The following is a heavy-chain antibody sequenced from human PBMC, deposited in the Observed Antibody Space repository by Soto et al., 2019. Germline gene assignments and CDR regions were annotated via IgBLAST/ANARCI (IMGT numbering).Heavy chain of an antibody. CDR2: IYSGGST. Sequence: GGSLRLSCAASGFTVSSNYMSWVRQAPGKGLEWVSVIYSGGSTYYADSVKGRFTISRDNSKNTLYLQMNSLRAEDTAVYYCARRFSTNWSHDYWGQGTLVTVSS. CDR3: ARRFSTNWSHDY. J-gene: IGHJ4*02. V-gene: IGHV3-53*01. CDR1: GFTVSSNY. D-gene: IGHD6-13*01.